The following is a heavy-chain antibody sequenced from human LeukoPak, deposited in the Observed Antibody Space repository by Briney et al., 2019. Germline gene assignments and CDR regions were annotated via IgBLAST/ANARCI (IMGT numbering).Heavy chain of an antibody. CDR3: ARGSPVAGSRFPFDI. CDR1: GYTFTSYG. CDR2: INPKSGGT. J-gene: IGHJ3*02. V-gene: IGHV1-2*02. Sequence: GASVKVSCKASGYTFTSYGISWVRQAPGQGLEWMGWINPKSGGTNYAERFQARVTMTRDTSISTAYMELNSLTSDDTAVYSCARGSPVAGSRFPFDIWGQGTVVTVSS. D-gene: IGHD6-19*01.